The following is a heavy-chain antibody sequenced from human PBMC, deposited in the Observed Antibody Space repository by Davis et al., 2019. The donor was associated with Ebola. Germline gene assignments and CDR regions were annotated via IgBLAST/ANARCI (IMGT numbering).Heavy chain of an antibody. CDR2: VRSHGSDD. Sequence: GESLKISCAASGFTFNIFDMHWVRQAPGRGLEWVAFVRSHGSDDHYADSVKGRFNISRDNSKNTLYLQMNSLRAEDTAVYYCARDRSPYYYDNSPFDYWGQGTLVTVSS. V-gene: IGHV3-30*02. J-gene: IGHJ4*02. D-gene: IGHD3-22*01. CDR1: GFTFNIFD. CDR3: ARDRSPYYYDNSPFDY.